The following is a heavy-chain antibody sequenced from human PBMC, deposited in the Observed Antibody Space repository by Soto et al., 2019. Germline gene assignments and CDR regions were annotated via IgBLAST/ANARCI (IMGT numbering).Heavy chain of an antibody. Sequence: QVQLVQYGSEVKMPGSSVKVSCKTYGGTFSRHAINWVRQAPGQGLEWMGGIIPMFGTTNYAQKFKGRVTISADESTSTVYMELSSLRSEDAAVYYCARATIHGSSWYFWFDLWGQGTLVTVSS. V-gene: IGHV1-69*01. CDR3: ARATIHGSSWYFWFDL. J-gene: IGHJ5*02. CDR1: GGTFSRHA. CDR2: IIPMFGTT. D-gene: IGHD6-13*01.